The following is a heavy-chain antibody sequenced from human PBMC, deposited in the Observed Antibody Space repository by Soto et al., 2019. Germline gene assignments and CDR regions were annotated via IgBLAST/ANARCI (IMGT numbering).Heavy chain of an antibody. CDR2: ISYDGSNK. J-gene: IGHJ6*02. D-gene: IGHD3-22*01. Sequence: GGSLRLSCAASGFTFSSYGMHWVRQAPGKGLEWVAVISYDGSNKYYADSVKGRFTISRDNSKNTLYLQMNSLRAEDTAVYYCAKEVVGSGYYFGTFNYYYGMDVWGQGTTVTVSS. CDR1: GFTFSSYG. CDR3: AKEVVGSGYYFGTFNYYYGMDV. V-gene: IGHV3-30*18.